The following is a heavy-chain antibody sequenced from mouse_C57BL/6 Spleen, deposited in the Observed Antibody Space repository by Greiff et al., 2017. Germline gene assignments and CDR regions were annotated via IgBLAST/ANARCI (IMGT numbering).Heavy chain of an antibody. CDR2: ISDGGSYT. CDR1: GFTFSSYA. J-gene: IGHJ1*03. V-gene: IGHV5-4*01. CDR3: ARDPRTGTRYFDV. Sequence: EVQGVESGGGLVKPGGSLKLSCAASGFTFSSYAMSWVRQTPEKRLEWVATISDGGSYTYYPDNVKGRFTISRDNAKNNLYLQMSHLKSEDTAMYYCARDPRTGTRYFDVWGTGTTVTVSS. D-gene: IGHD4-1*01.